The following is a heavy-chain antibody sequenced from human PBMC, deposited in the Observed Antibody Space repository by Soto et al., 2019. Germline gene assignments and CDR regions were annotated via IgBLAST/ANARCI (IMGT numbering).Heavy chain of an antibody. J-gene: IGHJ4*02. CDR3: AKGRAYCSSPSCYAGSDY. Sequence: GGSLRLSCAASGFTFSSYAMSWVRQAPGKGLEWVSAISGSGGSTYYADSVKGRFTISRDNSKNTLYLQMNSLRAEDTAVYYCAKGRAYCSSPSCYAGSDYRGQGTLVTVSS. CDR1: GFTFSSYA. V-gene: IGHV3-23*01. CDR2: ISGSGGST. D-gene: IGHD2-2*01.